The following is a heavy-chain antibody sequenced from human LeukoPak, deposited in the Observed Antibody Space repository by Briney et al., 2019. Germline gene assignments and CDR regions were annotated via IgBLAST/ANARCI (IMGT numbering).Heavy chain of an antibody. V-gene: IGHV4-4*07. D-gene: IGHD3-10*01. J-gene: IGHJ4*02. CDR1: GGSFSGYY. CDR3: ARDFYYYGSGTYFDY. CDR2: IYTSWST. Sequence: PSETLSLTCAVYGGSFSGYYWSWIRQPAGKGLEWIGRIYTSWSTNYNPSLKSRLTMSVDTSKNQFSLRLSSVTAADTAVYFCARDFYYYGSGTYFDYWGQGTLVTVSS.